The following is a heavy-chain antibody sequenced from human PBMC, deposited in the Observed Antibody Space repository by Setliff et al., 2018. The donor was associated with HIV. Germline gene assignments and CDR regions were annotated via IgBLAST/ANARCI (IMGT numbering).Heavy chain of an antibody. Sequence: SETLRLSCAANGFSFSSYAMSWVRQPPGKGLEWLGHAHYSGSNKNNPSLRSRISMAVDTSKNQFSLELSSVTAADTAVYYCAREVQGNYYDSSGYPDPWGQGTLVTVSS. CDR2: AHYSGSN. J-gene: IGHJ5*02. V-gene: IGHV4-59*12. CDR3: AREVQGNYYDSSGYPDP. D-gene: IGHD3-22*01. CDR1: GFSFSSYA.